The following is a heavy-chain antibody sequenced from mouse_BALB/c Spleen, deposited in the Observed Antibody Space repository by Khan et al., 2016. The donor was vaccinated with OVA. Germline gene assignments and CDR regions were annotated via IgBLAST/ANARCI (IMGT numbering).Heavy chain of an antibody. CDR3: ARFSDGYYYTVDY. Sequence: QVQLKESGPGLVAPSQSLSITCTVSGFSLTSYGVHWVRQPPGKGLEWLGVIWAGGDTNYNSSLMSRLIISKDNSKSQVFFKINSLQTDDTTMYYCARFSDGYYYTVDYWGQGTSVTVSS. CDR1: GFSLTSYG. V-gene: IGHV2-9*02. CDR2: IWAGGDT. J-gene: IGHJ4*01. D-gene: IGHD2-3*01.